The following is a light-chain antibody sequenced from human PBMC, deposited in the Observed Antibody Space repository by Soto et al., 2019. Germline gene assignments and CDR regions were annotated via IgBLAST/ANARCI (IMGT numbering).Light chain of an antibody. CDR1: QGIRND. V-gene: IGKV1-6*01. J-gene: IGKJ4*01. CDR2: AAS. CDR3: QQLNTYPVT. Sequence: AIQMTQSPSSLSASVGDRVTITCRASQGIRNDLGWYQQKPGKAPKLLIYAASSLQSGVPSRFSGSGSGTDFTLSITSLQPEDFATYYCQQLNTYPVTCGGGNKGDIK.